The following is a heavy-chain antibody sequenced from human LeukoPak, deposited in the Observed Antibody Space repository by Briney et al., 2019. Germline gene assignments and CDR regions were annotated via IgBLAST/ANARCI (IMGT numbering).Heavy chain of an antibody. Sequence: PGGSLRLSCAASGFTFSSYAMHWVRQAPGKGLEWVAVIFSTGNTGYADSVKGRFTISRDNSKNTLYLQMNSLRAEDTAVYYCARTRASYDDYWGQGTLVTVSS. CDR1: GFTFSSYA. J-gene: IGHJ4*02. CDR2: IFSTGNT. D-gene: IGHD5-12*01. CDR3: ARTRASYDDY. V-gene: IGHV3-NL1*01.